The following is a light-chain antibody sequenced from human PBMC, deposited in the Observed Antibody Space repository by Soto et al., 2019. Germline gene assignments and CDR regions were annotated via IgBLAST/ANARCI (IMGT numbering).Light chain of an antibody. CDR2: STN. CDR3: SVWDDSLRAWV. Sequence: QSALTQPPSASGTPGQRVTISCSGSSSNLGSNFVYWYRQLPGSAPKLLISSTNQRPSGVPDRFSVSKSGTSASLAISGLRSEDEADYHCSVWDDSLRAWVFGGGTKLTVL. CDR1: SSNLGSNF. V-gene: IGLV1-47*01. J-gene: IGLJ3*02.